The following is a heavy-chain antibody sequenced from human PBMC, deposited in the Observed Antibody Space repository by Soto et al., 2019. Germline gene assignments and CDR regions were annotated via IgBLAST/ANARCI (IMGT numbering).Heavy chain of an antibody. CDR3: ARAVRIVVVPAAKTHYGMDV. CDR2: ISSSGSTI. V-gene: IGHV3-48*03. D-gene: IGHD2-2*01. CDR1: GFTFSSYE. J-gene: IGHJ6*02. Sequence: GGSLRLSCGASGFTFSSYEMNWVRQAPGKGLEWVSYISSSGSTIYYADSVKGRFTISRDNAKNSLYLQMNSLRAEDTAVYYCARAVRIVVVPAAKTHYGMDVWGQGTTVTVSS.